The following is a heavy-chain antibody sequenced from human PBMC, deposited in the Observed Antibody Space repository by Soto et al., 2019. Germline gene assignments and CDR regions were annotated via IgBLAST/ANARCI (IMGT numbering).Heavy chain of an antibody. J-gene: IGHJ4*02. D-gene: IGHD7-27*01. CDR3: AYRRTGLYFGY. CDR1: GCSLSTSGVG. Sequence: QITLRESGPTLVKPTQTLTLTCTFSGCSLSTSGVGVGWIRQPPGKALEWLALIYGDDDKRYSPSLHSRFTITKDTAKNHVVHTTTNMDPMDTATYYFAYRRTGLYFGYWCQGTLVTVSS. CDR2: IYGDDDK. V-gene: IGHV2-5*02.